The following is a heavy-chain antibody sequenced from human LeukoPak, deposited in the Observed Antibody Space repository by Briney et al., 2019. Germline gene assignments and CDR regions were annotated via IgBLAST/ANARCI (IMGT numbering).Heavy chain of an antibody. CDR3: AKSIAVSGASYY. CDR2: ISSSGTYI. J-gene: IGHJ4*02. V-gene: IGHV3-21*01. Sequence: PGGSLRPSCAPSGFTFSNNVMHWVRQPPGKGLEWVSSISSSGTYIYYADSVKGRFTISRDNAKNSLHLQMSSLRGEDTAVYYCAKSIAVSGASYYCGQGTLVTVSS. D-gene: IGHD6-19*01. CDR1: GFTFSNNV.